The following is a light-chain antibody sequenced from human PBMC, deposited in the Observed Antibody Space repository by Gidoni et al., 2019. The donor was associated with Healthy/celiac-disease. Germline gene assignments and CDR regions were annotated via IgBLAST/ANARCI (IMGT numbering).Light chain of an antibody. CDR3: QQYNSYSWT. J-gene: IGKJ1*01. CDR2: DAS. Sequence: GDRVTITCRASQSISSWLAWYQQKPGKAPKLLIYDASSLESGVPSRFSGSGSGTEFTLTISSLQPADFATYYCQQYNSYSWTFGQGTKLEIK. CDR1: QSISSW. V-gene: IGKV1-5*01.